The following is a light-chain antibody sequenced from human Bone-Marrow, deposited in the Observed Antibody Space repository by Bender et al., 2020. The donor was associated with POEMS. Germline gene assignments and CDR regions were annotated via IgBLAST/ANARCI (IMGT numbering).Light chain of an antibody. J-gene: IGLJ2*01. V-gene: IGLV2-14*01. Sequence: QSALTQPPSVSGSPGQSVTISCTGTSSDVGGYIHVSWYQQHPGKAPKLIISDVSQRPSGASHRFAGSRSGNTAPLTISGLQAEDEADYCCSSYTSTTVVFGGGTKLTVL. CDR1: SSDVGGYIH. CDR2: DVS. CDR3: SSYTSTTVV.